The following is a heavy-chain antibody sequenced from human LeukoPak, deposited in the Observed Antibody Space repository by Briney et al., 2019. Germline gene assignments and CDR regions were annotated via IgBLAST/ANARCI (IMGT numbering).Heavy chain of an antibody. J-gene: IGHJ4*02. CDR1: GGSISSYY. Sequence: PSETLSLTCTVSGGSISSYYWGWIRQPPGKGLEWIGSIYYSGSTYYNPSLKSRVTISVDTSKNQFSLKLSSVTAADTAVYYCARHEEDSSGWPFDYWGQGTLVTVSS. D-gene: IGHD6-19*01. CDR2: IYYSGST. V-gene: IGHV4-39*01. CDR3: ARHEEDSSGWPFDY.